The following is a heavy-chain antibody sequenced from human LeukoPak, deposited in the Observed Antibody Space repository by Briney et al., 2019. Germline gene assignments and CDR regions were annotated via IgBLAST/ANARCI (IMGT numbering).Heavy chain of an antibody. CDR2: ISYDGSNK. V-gene: IGHV3-30*04. CDR1: GFTFSSYA. Sequence: EGSLRLSCAASGFTFSSYAMHWVRQAPGKGLEWVAVISYDGSNKYYADSVKGRFTISRDNSKNTLYLQMNSLRAEDTAVYYCARDRGYSGYHFDYWGQGTLVTVPS. J-gene: IGHJ4*02. D-gene: IGHD5-12*01. CDR3: ARDRGYSGYHFDY.